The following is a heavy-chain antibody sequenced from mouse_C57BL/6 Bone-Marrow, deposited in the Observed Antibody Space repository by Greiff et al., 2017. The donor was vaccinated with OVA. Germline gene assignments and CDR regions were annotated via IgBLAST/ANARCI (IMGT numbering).Heavy chain of an antibody. CDR1: GYAFTNYL. CDR2: INPGGGDT. V-gene: IGHV1-54*01. CDR3: NENYDAGALYAMDY. J-gene: IGHJ4*01. D-gene: IGHD2-4*01. Sequence: VKVVESGAELVRPGTSVKVSCKASGYAFTNYLIEWVQPRPGQGLEWIGEINPGGGDTNYNEKLKGKATLTAANSSSTAYMPISSLTSEDSSVFLCNENYDAGALYAMDYWGQGTSVTVSS.